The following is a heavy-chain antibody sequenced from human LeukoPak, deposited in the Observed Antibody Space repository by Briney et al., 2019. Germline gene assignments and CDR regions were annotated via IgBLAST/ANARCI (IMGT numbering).Heavy chain of an antibody. Sequence: PSETLSLTCTVSGGSISSGSYYWSWIRQPAGKGLEWIGRIYTSGSTNYNPSLKSRVTISVDTSQNQFSLKLPSVTAADTAVYYCARVTIFGVVFDPWGQGTLVTVSS. J-gene: IGHJ5*02. CDR1: GGSISSGSYY. CDR3: ARVTIFGVVFDP. CDR2: IYTSGST. V-gene: IGHV4-61*02. D-gene: IGHD3-3*01.